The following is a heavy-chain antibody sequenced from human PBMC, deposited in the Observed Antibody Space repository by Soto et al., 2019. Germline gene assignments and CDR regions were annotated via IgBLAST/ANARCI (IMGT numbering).Heavy chain of an antibody. J-gene: IGHJ4*02. CDR1: GDSISSYL. D-gene: IGHD6-19*01. CDR3: ARDGEYSSGWFIFDH. Sequence: PSETLSLTCTISGDSISSYLWSWIRQPAGKGLEWIGRMYVTGTTSYNPSLKSRVTMSVHTSKNRFSLRLSSVTAADTAVYYCARDGEYSSGWFIFDHWGQGALVTVSS. V-gene: IGHV4-4*07. CDR2: MYVTGTT.